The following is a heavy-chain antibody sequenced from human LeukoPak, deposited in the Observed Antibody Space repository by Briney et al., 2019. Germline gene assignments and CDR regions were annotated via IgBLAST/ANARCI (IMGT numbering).Heavy chain of an antibody. J-gene: IGHJ5*02. D-gene: IGHD3-9*01. V-gene: IGHV4-59*12. CDR3: ARGNILTGYYIVSWFDP. Sequence: SETLSLTCTVSGGSISSYYWSWIRQPPGKGLEWIGYIYYSGSTNYNPSLKSRVTISVDTSKNQFSLKVSSVTAADTAVYYCARGNILTGYYIVSWFDPWGQGTLVTVSS. CDR2: IYYSGST. CDR1: GGSISSYY.